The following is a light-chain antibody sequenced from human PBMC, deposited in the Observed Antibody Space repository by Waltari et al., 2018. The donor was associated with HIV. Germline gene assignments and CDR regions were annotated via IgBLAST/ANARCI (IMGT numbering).Light chain of an antibody. J-gene: IGLJ2*01. Sequence: QFVLTQSPSASASLGASVKLTCTLSSGHSTYAIAWHQQQPEKGPRFLMNLNSDGSHNKGDGIPDRFSGSSSGAERYLTISSLQSEDEADYYCQTWGTGFHVVFGGGTKLTVL. CDR3: QTWGTGFHVV. CDR1: SGHSTYA. V-gene: IGLV4-69*01. CDR2: LNSDGSH.